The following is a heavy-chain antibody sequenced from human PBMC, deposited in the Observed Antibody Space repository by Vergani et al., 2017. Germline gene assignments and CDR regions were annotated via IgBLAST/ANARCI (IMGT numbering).Heavy chain of an antibody. Sequence: QVQLQQSGPGLVKPSQTLSLTCAISGDSVSSNSAAWNWIRQSPSRGLEWLGRTYYRSKWYNDYAVSVKSRITINPDTSKNQFSLQLNSVTPEDTAVYYCARGNIRGIAAAGTGGPHWYFDLWGRGTLVTVSS. V-gene: IGHV6-1*01. J-gene: IGHJ2*01. CDR2: TYYRSKWYN. CDR3: ARGNIRGIAAAGTGGPHWYFDL. D-gene: IGHD6-13*01. CDR1: GDSVSSNSAA.